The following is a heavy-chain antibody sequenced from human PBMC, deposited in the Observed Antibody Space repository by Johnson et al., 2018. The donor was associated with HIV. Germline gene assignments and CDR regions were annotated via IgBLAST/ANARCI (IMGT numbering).Heavy chain of an antibody. J-gene: IGHJ3*01. CDR2: IYSGGTT. V-gene: IGHV3-66*01. CDR1: GFTVSSNY. CDR3: ARESANSGRYSGAFDV. Sequence: EVQLVESGGGVVQPGGSLRLSCAASGFTVSSNYMSWVRQAPGKGLEWVSVIYSGGTTYYADSVNGRFTISRDNSKNTLYLQMNSLRAEDTTVYYCARESANSGRYSGAFDVWGQGTMVIVSS. D-gene: IGHD1-26*01.